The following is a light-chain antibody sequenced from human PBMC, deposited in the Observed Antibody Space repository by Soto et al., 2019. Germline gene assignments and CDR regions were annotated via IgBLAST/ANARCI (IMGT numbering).Light chain of an antibody. CDR3: VLYMGSGISV. J-gene: IGLJ2*01. CDR2: STN. Sequence: QTVVTQEPSFSVSPGGTVTLTCGLSSGSVSTSYHPSWYQQTPGQAPRTLIYSTNTRSSGVPDRFSGSILGNKAALTITGDQADDEYDYYCVLYMGSGISVFGGGTKLTVL. V-gene: IGLV8-61*01. CDR1: SGSVSTSYH.